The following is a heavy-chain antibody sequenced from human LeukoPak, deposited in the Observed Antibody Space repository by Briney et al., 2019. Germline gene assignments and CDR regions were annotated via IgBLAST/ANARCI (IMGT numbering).Heavy chain of an antibody. J-gene: IGHJ4*02. CDR2: ISGSGRTT. Sequence: PGGSLRLSCAASGFSFSDYYMTWIRQAPGKGLEWLSSISGSGRTTYYADSVKGRLTISRDNAKNSLFLQVNSLRADDTSLYYCATVDWHKLNYWGQGTLVTVSS. CDR1: GFSFSDYY. V-gene: IGHV3-11*01. CDR3: ATVDWHKLNY. D-gene: IGHD3-9*01.